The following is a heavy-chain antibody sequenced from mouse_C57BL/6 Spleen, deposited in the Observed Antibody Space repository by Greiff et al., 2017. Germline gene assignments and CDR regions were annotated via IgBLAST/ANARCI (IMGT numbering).Heavy chain of an antibody. CDR2: IDPSDSET. V-gene: IGHV1-52*01. J-gene: IGHJ3*01. Sequence: QVQLQQPGAELVRPGSSVKLSCRASGYTFTSYWMHWVKQRPIQGLEWIGNIDPSDSETHYNQKFKDKATLTVDKSSSTAYMQLSSLTSEDSAVYYCARIYYDYDEGIAYWGQGTLVTVSA. D-gene: IGHD2-4*01. CDR3: ARIYYDYDEGIAY. CDR1: GYTFTSYW.